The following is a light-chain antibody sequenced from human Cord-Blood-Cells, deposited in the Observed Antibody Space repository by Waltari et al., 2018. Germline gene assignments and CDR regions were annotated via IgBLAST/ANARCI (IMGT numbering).Light chain of an antibody. CDR1: QSISSY. CDR3: QQSYSTLL. CDR2: AAS. Sequence: IQMTQSPSSLSASVGDRVTITCRASQSISSYLNWYQQKPGKAPKLLIYAASSLQSSVPSRFSGSGSGTDFTLTISSLQPEDFATYYCQQSYSTLLFGQGTKLEIK. V-gene: IGKV1-39*01. J-gene: IGKJ2*01.